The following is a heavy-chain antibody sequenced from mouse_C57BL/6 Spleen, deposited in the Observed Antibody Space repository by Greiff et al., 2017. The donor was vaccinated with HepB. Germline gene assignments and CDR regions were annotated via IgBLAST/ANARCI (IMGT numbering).Heavy chain of an antibody. CDR3: ARGLPFAY. CDR2: IDPEDGET. D-gene: IGHD2-2*01. J-gene: IGHJ3*01. V-gene: IGHV14-2*01. Sequence: VQLQQSGAELVKPGASVKLSCTASGFNIKDYYMHWVKQRTEQGLEWIGRIDPEDGETKYAPKFQGKATITADTSSNTADLQLSSLTSEDTAVYYCARGLPFAYWGQGTLVTVSA. CDR1: GFNIKDYY.